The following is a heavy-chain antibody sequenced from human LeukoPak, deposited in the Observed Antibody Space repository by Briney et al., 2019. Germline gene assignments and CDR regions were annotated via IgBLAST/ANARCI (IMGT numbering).Heavy chain of an antibody. CDR2: IWYDGSSK. CDR1: GFTFSDYG. Sequence: PGKSLRLSCTASGFTFSDYGMHWVRQPPGKGLEWVAIIWYDGSSKTYEDSVKGRFTISRDNSKNTLYLQMNSLRAEDTAVYYCARGVDYYENSGTIDYWGQGTLVTVSS. D-gene: IGHD3-22*01. J-gene: IGHJ4*02. V-gene: IGHV3-33*01. CDR3: ARGVDYYENSGTIDY.